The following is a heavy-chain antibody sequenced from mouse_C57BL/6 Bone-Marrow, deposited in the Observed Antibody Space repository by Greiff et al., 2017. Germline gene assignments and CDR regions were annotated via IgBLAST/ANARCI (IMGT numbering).Heavy chain of an antibody. CDR1: GYSFTSYY. D-gene: IGHD2-4*01. CDR3: ARRIYYDYDGKDYYAMDY. V-gene: IGHV1-66*01. Sequence: QVQLQQSGPELVKPGASVKISCKASGYSFTSYYIHWVKQRPGQGLEWIGWIYPGSGNTKYNEKFKGKATLTADTSSSTAYMQLSSLTSEDSAVYYCARRIYYDYDGKDYYAMDYWGQGTSVTVSS. CDR2: IYPGSGNT. J-gene: IGHJ4*01.